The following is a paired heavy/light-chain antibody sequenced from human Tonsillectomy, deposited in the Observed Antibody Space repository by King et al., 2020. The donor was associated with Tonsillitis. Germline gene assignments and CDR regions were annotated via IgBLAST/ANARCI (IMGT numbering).Light chain of an antibody. CDR3: QQRSNWRDT. CDR2: ETS. V-gene: IGKV3-11*01. CDR1: QSVSSS. Sequence: EIVLTQSPATLSLSPGERATLSCRASQSVSSSLAWYQQKPGQAPRLLIYETSNRATGIPARFSGTVSGPDFTLTISSLEPEDFAVYYCQQRSNWRDTFGQGSKLEIK. J-gene: IGKJ2*01.
Heavy chain of an antibody. V-gene: IGHV5-51*01. CDR3: ARHYLYISSYYYGLDV. J-gene: IGHJ6*02. D-gene: IGHD1-1*01. Sequence: EVQLVQSGAEVKKPGESLKISCKASGYSFTNYWIAWVRQTPGRGLEWMGIISPGDSDVRYSPSFEGQVTISADKSISTAYLQWSSLKASDTAMYFCARHYLYISSYYYGLDVWGQGTTVTVSS. CDR2: ISPGDSDV. CDR1: GYSFTNYW.